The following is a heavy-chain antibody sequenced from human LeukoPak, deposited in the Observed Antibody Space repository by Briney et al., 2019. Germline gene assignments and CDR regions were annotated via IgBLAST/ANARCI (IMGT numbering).Heavy chain of an antibody. J-gene: IGHJ4*02. Sequence: ASVKVSCKASGYTFTTYGISWVRPAPGQGLEWMGWISAFNGSTNYAQKLQDRVTMTTDTSTITAYMELRSLTSDVTTVYYCATVIQRGTGTTEGDDYWGQGTLVTVSS. D-gene: IGHD1-1*01. V-gene: IGHV1-18*01. CDR2: ISAFNGST. CDR3: ATVIQRGTGTTEGDDY. CDR1: GYTFTTYG.